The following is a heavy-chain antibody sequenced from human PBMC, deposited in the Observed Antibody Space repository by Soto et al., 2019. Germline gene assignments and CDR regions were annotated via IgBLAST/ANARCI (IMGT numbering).Heavy chain of an antibody. CDR3: ARDPSRGAPY. CDR1: GFTFMIYS. V-gene: IGHV3-21*01. CDR2: ISSSISYI. J-gene: IGHJ4*02. Sequence: RGTLILSCAASGFTFMIYSMNWVRQAPGKGLEWFSSISSSISYIYYADSVKGRFTISRDNAKNSLYLQMNSLRAEDTAVYYCARDPSRGAPYWGQGNLVTVSS. D-gene: IGHD1-26*01.